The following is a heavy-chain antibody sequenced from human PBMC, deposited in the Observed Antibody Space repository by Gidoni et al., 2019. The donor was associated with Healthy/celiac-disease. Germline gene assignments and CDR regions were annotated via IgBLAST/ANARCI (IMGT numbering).Heavy chain of an antibody. D-gene: IGHD7-27*01. CDR1: GCTFSAYY. Sequence: QVQLVESGGGVVKPGGSLSRPWEASGCTFSAYYMSWIRQAPGKGREWVSYISSRGSTMYYADSVKGRFTISRDNAKNSLYLQMHSLRAEDTAVYYCARAIAGEYYYYYYYMDVWGKGTTVTVSS. CDR3: ARAIAGEYYYYYYYMDV. V-gene: IGHV3-11*01. J-gene: IGHJ6*03. CDR2: ISSRGSTM.